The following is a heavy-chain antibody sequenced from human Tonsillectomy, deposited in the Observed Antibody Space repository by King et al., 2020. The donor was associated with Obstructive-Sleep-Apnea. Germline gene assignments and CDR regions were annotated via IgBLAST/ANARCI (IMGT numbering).Heavy chain of an antibody. J-gene: IGHJ4*02. Sequence: VQLVESGGGLVKPGGSLRLSCVVSGFSFSNAWMSWVRQAPGKGLEWFGRMKDKSDGGTTDSAAPGKGRFTVSRDDSKNTLYLQMTSLKTEDTAVYYCTTMALGVGAFDYWGQGTLVIVSS. V-gene: IGHV3-15*01. CDR1: GFSFSNAW. CDR2: MKDKSDGGTT. CDR3: TTMALGVGAFDY. D-gene: IGHD1-26*01.